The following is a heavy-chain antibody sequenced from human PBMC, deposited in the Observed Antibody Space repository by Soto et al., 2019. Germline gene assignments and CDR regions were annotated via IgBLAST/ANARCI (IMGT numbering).Heavy chain of an antibody. D-gene: IGHD6-13*01. V-gene: IGHV3-30*18. CDR3: AKMAIAAAGTEAFDI. CDR1: GFTFSSYG. CDR2: ISYDGSNK. J-gene: IGHJ3*02. Sequence: QVQLVESGGGVVQPGRSLRLSCAASGFTFSSYGMHWVRQAPGKGLEWVAVISYDGSNKYYADSVKGRFTISRDNSKNTLFLQMNSVRAEDTAVYYCAKMAIAAAGTEAFDIWGQGTMVTVSS.